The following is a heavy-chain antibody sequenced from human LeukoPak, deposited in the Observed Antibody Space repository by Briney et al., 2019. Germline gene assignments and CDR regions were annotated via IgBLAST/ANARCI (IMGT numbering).Heavy chain of an antibody. CDR2: ISWNSHSI. CDR1: GFTFDDNA. Sequence: GGSLRLSCAASGFTFDDNAMHWVRQAPGKGLEWVSGISWNSHSIGYADSVKGRFTISRDNAKNSLYLQMNSLRADDTALYYCVKDWGSSGKGNFQHWGQGTLVTVSS. CDR3: VKDWGSSGKGNFQH. V-gene: IGHV3-9*01. J-gene: IGHJ1*01. D-gene: IGHD6-19*01.